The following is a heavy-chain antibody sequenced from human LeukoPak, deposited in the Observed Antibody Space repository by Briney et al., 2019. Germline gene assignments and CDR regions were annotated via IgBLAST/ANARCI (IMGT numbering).Heavy chain of an antibody. CDR2: MYLSGTT. CDR3: AGLVGRYSSGLYYYYFDY. D-gene: IGHD3-22*01. J-gene: IGHJ4*02. Sequence: SGTLSLTCTVSGDSINSLDLWSWVRQPPGKGLEWIGEMYLSGTTHSNPSVKSRVTISIDKSKNQFFLNLSSVTAADTAVYYCAGLVGRYSSGLYYYYFDYWGQGTLVTASS. CDR1: GDSINSLDL. V-gene: IGHV4-4*02.